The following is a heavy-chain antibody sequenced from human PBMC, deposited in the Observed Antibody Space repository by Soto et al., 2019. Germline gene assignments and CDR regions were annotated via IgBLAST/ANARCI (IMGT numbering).Heavy chain of an antibody. J-gene: IGHJ6*02. CDR2: IIPILGIA. CDR1: GGTFSSYI. D-gene: IGHD2-15*01. V-gene: IGHV1-69*02. CDR3: ASSVAATYYYGMDV. Sequence: QVQLVQSGAEVKKPGSSVKVSCKASGGTFSSYIISWVRQAPGQGLEWMGRIIPILGIANYAQKFQGRVTITVDKSTSTAYMELSSLRSEDTAVYYCASSVAATYYYGMDVWGQGTTVTVSS.